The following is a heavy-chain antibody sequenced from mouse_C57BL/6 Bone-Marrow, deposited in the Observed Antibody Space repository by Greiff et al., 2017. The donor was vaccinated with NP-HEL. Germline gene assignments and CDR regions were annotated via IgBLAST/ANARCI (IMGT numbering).Heavy chain of an antibody. V-gene: IGHV1-61*01. D-gene: IGHD1-1*01. J-gene: IGHJ4*01. CDR2: IYPSDSET. CDR1: GYTFTSYW. Sequence: VQLQQPGAELVRPGSSVKLSCKASGYTFTSYWMDWVKQRPGQGLEWIGNIYPSDSETHYNQKFKDKATLTVDKSSSTAYMQLSSLTSEDSAVDYCASTGNSALDYWGQGTSVTVSS. CDR3: ASTGNSALDY.